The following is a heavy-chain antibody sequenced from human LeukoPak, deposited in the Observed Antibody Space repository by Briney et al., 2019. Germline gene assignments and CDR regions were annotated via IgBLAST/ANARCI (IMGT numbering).Heavy chain of an antibody. V-gene: IGHV3-7*04. D-gene: IGHD3-16*02. J-gene: IGHJ3*01. CDR1: GFTFSSYW. CDR3: AKDIQLST. CDR2: IKQDGSEE. Sequence: GGSLRLSCAASGFTFSSYWMSWVRQAPGKGLEWVANIKQDGSEEVYVDSVKGRFTISRDNSENTLSLEMNSLRVEDTARYYCAKDIQLSTWGLGTMVTVSS.